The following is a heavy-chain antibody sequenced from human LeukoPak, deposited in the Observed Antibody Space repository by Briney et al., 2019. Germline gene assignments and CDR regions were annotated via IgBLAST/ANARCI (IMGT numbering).Heavy chain of an antibody. CDR3: ARDKYSNSGNNWFDP. D-gene: IGHD4-11*01. J-gene: IGHJ5*02. Sequence: GRSLRLSCAASGFTFSSYAMHWVRQAPGKGLEWVAVISYDGSNKYYADSVKGRFTISRDNSKNTLYLQMNSLRAEDTAVYYCARDKYSNSGNNWFDPWGQGTLVTVSS. CDR1: GFTFSSYA. CDR2: ISYDGSNK. V-gene: IGHV3-30*04.